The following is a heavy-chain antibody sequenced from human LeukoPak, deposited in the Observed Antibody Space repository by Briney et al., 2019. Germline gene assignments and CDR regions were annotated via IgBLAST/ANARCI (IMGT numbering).Heavy chain of an antibody. D-gene: IGHD1-26*01. CDR1: GGSISSYY. Sequence: SETLSLTCTVSGGSISSYYWSWIRQPPGKGLEWIGEINHSGSTNYNPSLKSRVTISVDTSKNQFSLKLSSVTAADTAVYYCARVSGSPVGWGQGTLVTVSS. J-gene: IGHJ4*02. CDR2: INHSGST. CDR3: ARVSGSPVG. V-gene: IGHV4-34*01.